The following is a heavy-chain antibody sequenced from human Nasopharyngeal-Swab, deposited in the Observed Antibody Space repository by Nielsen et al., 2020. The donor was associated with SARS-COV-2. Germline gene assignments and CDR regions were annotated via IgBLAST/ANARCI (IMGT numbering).Heavy chain of an antibody. CDR3: AKDKRVVTYYFDY. J-gene: IGHJ4*02. Sequence: SLKISCAASGFTFDDYAMHWVRQAPGKGLEWVSGISWNSGSIGYADSVKGRLTISRDNAKNSLYLQMNSLRAEDTALYYCAKDKRVVTYYFDYWGQGTLVTVSS. D-gene: IGHD3-22*01. V-gene: IGHV3-9*01. CDR1: GFTFDDYA. CDR2: ISWNSGSI.